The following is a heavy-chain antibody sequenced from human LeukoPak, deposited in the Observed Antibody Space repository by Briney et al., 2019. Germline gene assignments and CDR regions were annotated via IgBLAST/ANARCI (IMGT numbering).Heavy chain of an antibody. V-gene: IGHV4-59*08. D-gene: IGHD3-10*01. CDR3: ARQGAGVPFDH. CDR2: IYYSGST. CDR1: GGSIRSYY. Sequence: PSETLSLTCTVSGGSIRSYYWSWIRQPPGKGLEWIGYIYYSGSTNYNPSLKSRVTISVDTSKNQFSLKLSSVTAADTAVYYCARQGAGVPFDHWGRGTLVTVSS. J-gene: IGHJ4*02.